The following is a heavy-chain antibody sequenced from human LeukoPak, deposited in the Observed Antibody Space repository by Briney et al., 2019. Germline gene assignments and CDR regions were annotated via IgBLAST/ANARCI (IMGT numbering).Heavy chain of an antibody. V-gene: IGHV1-69*13. CDR2: IIPIFGTA. CDR3: ARDHTYYYDSSGYYYPY. CDR1: GGTFSSYA. D-gene: IGHD3-22*01. J-gene: IGHJ4*02. Sequence: ASVKVSCKASGGTFSSYAISWVRQAPGRGLEWMGGIIPIFGTANYAQKFQGRVTITADESTSTAYMELSSLRSEDTAVYYCARDHTYYYDSSGYYYPYWGQGTLVTVSS.